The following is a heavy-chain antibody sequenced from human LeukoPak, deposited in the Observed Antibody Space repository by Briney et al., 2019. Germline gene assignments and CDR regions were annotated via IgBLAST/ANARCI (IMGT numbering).Heavy chain of an antibody. V-gene: IGHV3-23*01. CDR3: AKAGSIRFDY. J-gene: IGHJ4*02. CDR1: GFTFDDYG. Sequence: GGSLRLSCAASGFTFDDYGMSWVRQAPGKGLEWVSGISGSGGSTYYAGSVKGRFTISRDNSKNTLYLQMNSLRAEDTAVYYCAKAGSIRFDYWGQGTLVTVSS. D-gene: IGHD1-26*01. CDR2: ISGSGGST.